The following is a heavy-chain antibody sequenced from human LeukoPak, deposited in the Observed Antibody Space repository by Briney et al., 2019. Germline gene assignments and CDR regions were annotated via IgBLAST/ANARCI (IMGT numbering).Heavy chain of an antibody. D-gene: IGHD1-26*01. CDR3: ARQVGVDDAFDI. CDR2: ISSGSSYI. V-gene: IGHV3-21*01. J-gene: IGHJ3*02. Sequence: PGGSLRLSCAASGVTFNSYSMNWVRNAPGKGLEGVSTISSGSSYIFYADSVRGRFTISRDNAKNSLYLQINSLGDEDTAVYYCARQVGVDDAFDIWGQGTMVTISS. CDR1: GVTFNSYS.